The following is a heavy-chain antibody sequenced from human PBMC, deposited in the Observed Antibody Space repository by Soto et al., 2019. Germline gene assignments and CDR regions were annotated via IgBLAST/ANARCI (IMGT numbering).Heavy chain of an antibody. V-gene: IGHV1-46*01. CDR2: INPGGGST. D-gene: IGHD6-6*01. CDR1: GYTFTRNY. Sequence: ASVKVSCKASGYTFTRNYMYWVRQAPGQGLEWMGVINPGGGSTSYAQKFQGRVTLTRDTSTSTVYMDLSSLTSEDSAIYYCARAQAPYSSSSYFDYWGQGTLVTVSS. J-gene: IGHJ4*02. CDR3: ARAQAPYSSSSYFDY.